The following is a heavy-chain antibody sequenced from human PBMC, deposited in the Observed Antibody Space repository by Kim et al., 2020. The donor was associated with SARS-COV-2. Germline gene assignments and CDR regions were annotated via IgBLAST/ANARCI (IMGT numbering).Heavy chain of an antibody. V-gene: IGHV7-4-1*02. D-gene: IGHD6-13*01. CDR2: INTNTGNP. CDR3: ARLYSSSWFLTYYYYYYGMDV. Sequence: ASVKVSCKASGYTFTSYAMNWVRQAPGQGLEWMGWINTNTGNPTYAQGFTGRFVFSLDTSVSTAYLQISSLKAEDTAVYYCARLYSSSWFLTYYYYYYGMDVWGQGTTVTVSS. J-gene: IGHJ6*02. CDR1: GYTFTSYA.